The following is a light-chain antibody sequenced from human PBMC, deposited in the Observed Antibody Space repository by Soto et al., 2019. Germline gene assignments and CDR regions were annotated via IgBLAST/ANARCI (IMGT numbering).Light chain of an antibody. V-gene: IGKV1-9*01. Sequence: DIQLTQSPSFLSASVGDRVTITCRASQGISSYLAWYQQKPGKAPKLLSYGAFILQSGVPSRFSGSGSGTEFTLTISSQQPEEFATYFCQQLNNYPRTFGQGTKVEIK. CDR2: GAF. CDR1: QGISSY. J-gene: IGKJ1*01. CDR3: QQLNNYPRT.